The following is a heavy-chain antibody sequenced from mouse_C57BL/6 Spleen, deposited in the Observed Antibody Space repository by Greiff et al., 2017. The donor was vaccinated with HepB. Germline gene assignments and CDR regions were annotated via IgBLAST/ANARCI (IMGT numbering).Heavy chain of an antibody. J-gene: IGHJ2*01. CDR1: GYSITSGYY. CDR2: ISYDGSN. V-gene: IGHV3-6*01. D-gene: IGHD2-3*01. Sequence: EVKLMESGPGLVKPSQSLSLTCSVTGYSITSGYYWNWIRQFPGNKLEWMGYISYDGSNNYNPSLKNRISITRDTSKNQFFLKLNSVTTEDTATYYCARDVGYDGYPRGYFDYWGQGTTLTVSS. CDR3: ARDVGYDGYPRGYFDY.